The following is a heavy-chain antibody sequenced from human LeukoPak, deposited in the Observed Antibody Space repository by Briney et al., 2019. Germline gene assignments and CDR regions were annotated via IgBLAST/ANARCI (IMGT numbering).Heavy chain of an antibody. V-gene: IGHV1-69*13. D-gene: IGHD4-11*01. CDR2: IIPIFGTA. Sequence: GASVKVSCKASGGTFSSYAISWVRQAPGQGLEWMGGIIPIFGTANYAQKFQGRVTIIADESTSTAYMELSSLRSEDTAVYYCARDGPREETTAEEIYYFDYWGQGTLVTVSS. CDR1: GGTFSSYA. J-gene: IGHJ4*02. CDR3: ARDGPREETTAEEIYYFDY.